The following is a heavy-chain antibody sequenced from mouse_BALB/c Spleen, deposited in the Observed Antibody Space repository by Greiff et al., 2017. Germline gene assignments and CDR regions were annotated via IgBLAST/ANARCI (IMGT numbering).Heavy chain of an antibody. V-gene: IGHV1-7*01. J-gene: IGHJ2*01. Sequence: QVQLQQSGAELAKPGASVKMSCKASGYTFTSYWMHWVKQRPGQGLEWIGYINPSTGYTEYNQKFKDKATLTADKSSSTAYMQLSSLTSEDSAVYYCARGGNFFDYWGQGTTLTVSS. CDR2: INPSTGYT. CDR1: GYTFTSYW. CDR3: ARGGNFFDY.